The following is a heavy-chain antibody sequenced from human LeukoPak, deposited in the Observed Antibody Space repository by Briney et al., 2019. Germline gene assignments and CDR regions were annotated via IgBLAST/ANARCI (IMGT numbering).Heavy chain of an antibody. CDR3: ARDLDPPFGYDSSGYPPNAFDI. V-gene: IGHV3-7*01. J-gene: IGHJ3*02. CDR1: GFTFSSYW. CDR2: IKQDGSEK. Sequence: PGGSLRLSCAASGFTFSSYWMSWVRQAPGKGLEWVANIKQDGSEKYCVDSVKGRFTISRDNAKNSLYLQMNSLRAEDTAVYYCARDLDPPFGYDSSGYPPNAFDIWGQGTMVTVSS. D-gene: IGHD3-22*01.